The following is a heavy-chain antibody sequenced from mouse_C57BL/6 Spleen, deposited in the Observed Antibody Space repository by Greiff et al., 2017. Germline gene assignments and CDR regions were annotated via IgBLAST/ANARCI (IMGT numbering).Heavy chain of an antibody. J-gene: IGHJ2*01. CDR3: ASVYYYGTFDY. CDR1: GYAFSSSW. CDR2: IYPGDGDT. D-gene: IGHD1-1*01. Sequence: VMLVESGPELVKPGASVKISCKASGYAFSSSWMNWVKQRPGKGLEWIGRIYPGDGDTNYNGKFKGKATLTADKSSSTAYMQLSSLTSEDSAVYFCASVYYYGTFDYWGQGTTLTVSS. V-gene: IGHV1-82*01.